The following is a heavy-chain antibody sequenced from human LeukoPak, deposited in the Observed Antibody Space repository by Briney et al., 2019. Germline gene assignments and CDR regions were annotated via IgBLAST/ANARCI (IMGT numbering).Heavy chain of an antibody. CDR1: GFTFSSNA. Sequence: GGSLRLSCAASGFTFSSNAMSWVRQAPGKGLEWVSTIGSSGETTHYAASVRGRFTISRDNSRNILHLQMNNLRAEDTAIYYCDASDFWGQGTLVTVSS. V-gene: IGHV3-23*01. J-gene: IGHJ4*02. CDR3: DASDF. CDR2: IGSSGETT.